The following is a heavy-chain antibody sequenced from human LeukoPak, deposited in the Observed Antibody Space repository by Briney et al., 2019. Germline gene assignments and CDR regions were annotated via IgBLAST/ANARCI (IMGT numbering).Heavy chain of an antibody. Sequence: GGSLRLSCAASGFTFSSYGMSWVRQAPGKGLEWVSAISGSGGSTYYADSVKGRFTISRANSKNTLYLQMNSLRVEDTAVYYCASAGYSSSWYHYWGQGTLVTVSS. V-gene: IGHV3-23*01. J-gene: IGHJ4*02. D-gene: IGHD6-13*01. CDR3: ASAGYSSSWYHY. CDR1: GFTFSSYG. CDR2: ISGSGGST.